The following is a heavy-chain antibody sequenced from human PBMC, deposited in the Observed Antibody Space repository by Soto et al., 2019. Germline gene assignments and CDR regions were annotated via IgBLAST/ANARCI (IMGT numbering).Heavy chain of an antibody. CDR1: GASVSSSHY. CDR3: ARHYNTGAFFDY. V-gene: IGHV4-39*01. D-gene: IGHD1-20*01. CDR2: VSYSGSP. Sequence: QLQLQESGPGLVKSSETLSLTCSVSGASVSSSHYCGWIRQPPGKGLEWIGSVSYSGSPYYSPSFKSRITFSVDTSNNQFSLRVRSVNATDTAVYFCARHYNTGAFFDYWGQGKLVTVSS. J-gene: IGHJ4*02.